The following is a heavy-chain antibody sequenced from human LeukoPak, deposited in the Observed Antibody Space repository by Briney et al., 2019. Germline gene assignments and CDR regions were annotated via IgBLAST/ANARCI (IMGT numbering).Heavy chain of an antibody. J-gene: IGHJ4*02. Sequence: GGSLRLSCAASEFTFSSYEMNWVRQAPGKGLEWVSYISSSGSTIYYADSVKGRFTVSRDNAKNSLYLQMNSLRAEDTAVYYCARAGSSGWYYFDYWGQGTLVNVSS. D-gene: IGHD6-19*01. CDR1: EFTFSSYE. CDR3: ARAGSSGWYYFDY. CDR2: ISSSGSTI. V-gene: IGHV3-48*03.